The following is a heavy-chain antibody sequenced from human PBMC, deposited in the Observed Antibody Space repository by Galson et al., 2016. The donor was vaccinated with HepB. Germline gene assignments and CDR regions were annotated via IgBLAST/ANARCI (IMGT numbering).Heavy chain of an antibody. CDR3: ARGDNTDYGDYASAYYYMDV. Sequence: SETLSLTCAVYGGSFSGYYWSWIRQPPGKGLEWIGEINHSGSTNYNPSPKSRVTISVDTSKNQFSLKLSSVTAADTAVYYCARGDNTDYGDYASAYYYMDVWGKGTTVTVSS. CDR2: INHSGST. V-gene: IGHV4-34*01. D-gene: IGHD4-17*01. J-gene: IGHJ6*03. CDR1: GGSFSGYY.